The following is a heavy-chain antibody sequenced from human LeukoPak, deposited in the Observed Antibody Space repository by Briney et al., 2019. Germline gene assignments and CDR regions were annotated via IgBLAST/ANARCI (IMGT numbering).Heavy chain of an antibody. D-gene: IGHD3-10*01. CDR3: VRGGATRGRFEK. CDR1: GFPFDVQT. CDR2: MHEDGRDI. Sequence: GGSLRLSCVASGFPFDVQTMSWVRQAPGKGLAWVASMHEDGRDIFYVDSAKGRFTISRDNFKNSLFLQLNYLRVEDTAMYYCVRGGATRGRFEKWGQGTQVTVSS. V-gene: IGHV3-7*01. J-gene: IGHJ4*02.